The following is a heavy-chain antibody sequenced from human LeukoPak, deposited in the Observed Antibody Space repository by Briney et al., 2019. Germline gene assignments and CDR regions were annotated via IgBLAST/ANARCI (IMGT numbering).Heavy chain of an antibody. J-gene: IGHJ3*02. Sequence: SETLSLTCTVSGGSISSGGYYWSWIRQPPGKGLEWIGYIYHSGSTYYNPSLKSRVTISVDRSKNQFSLKLSSVTAADTAVYYCARDIPDSSSWSPGAFDIRGQGTMVTVSS. CDR2: IYHSGST. V-gene: IGHV4-30-2*01. CDR1: GGSISSGGYY. CDR3: ARDIPDSSSWSPGAFDI. D-gene: IGHD6-13*01.